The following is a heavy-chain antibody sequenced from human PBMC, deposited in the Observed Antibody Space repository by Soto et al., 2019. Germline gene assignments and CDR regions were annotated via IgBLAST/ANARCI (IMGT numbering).Heavy chain of an antibody. V-gene: IGHV1-18*04. Sequence: ASVKVSCKASGYTFTGYYMHWVRQAPGQGLEWMGWINAYSGNTNYAQKLQGRVTMTTDTSTSTAYMELRSLRSDDTAVYYCARSYSSRYNWFDPWGQGTLVTVS. CDR1: GYTFTGYY. CDR3: ARSYSSRYNWFDP. J-gene: IGHJ5*02. CDR2: INAYSGNT. D-gene: IGHD6-13*01.